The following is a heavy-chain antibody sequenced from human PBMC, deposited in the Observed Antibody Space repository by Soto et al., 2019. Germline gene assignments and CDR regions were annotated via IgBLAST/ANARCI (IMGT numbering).Heavy chain of an antibody. CDR1: GYTFTNHW. CDR3: SRTKGVFSYYGMDI. Sequence: GESLKISCKGSGYTFTNHWIGWVRQMPGKGLEWMGIIYPGDSDTRYSPSFQGQVTISADKSISTAYLQWSSLKASDTDMYYCSRTKGVFSYYGMDIWGQGTTVTVSS. V-gene: IGHV5-51*01. D-gene: IGHD1-1*01. CDR2: IYPGDSDT. J-gene: IGHJ6*02.